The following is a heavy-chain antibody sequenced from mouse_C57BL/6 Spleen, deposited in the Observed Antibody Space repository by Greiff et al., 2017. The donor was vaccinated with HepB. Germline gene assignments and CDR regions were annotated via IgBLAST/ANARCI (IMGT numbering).Heavy chain of an antibody. Sequence: EVQRVESGPGLVKPSQSLSLTCSVTGYSITSGYYWNWIRQFPGNKLEWMGYISYDGSNNYNPSLKNRISITRDTSKNQVFLKLNSVTTEDTATYYCARGGDYYGSSYWYFDGWGTGTTVTVSS. CDR2: ISYDGSN. D-gene: IGHD1-1*01. V-gene: IGHV3-6*01. J-gene: IGHJ1*03. CDR3: ARGGDYYGSSYWYFDG. CDR1: GYSITSGYY.